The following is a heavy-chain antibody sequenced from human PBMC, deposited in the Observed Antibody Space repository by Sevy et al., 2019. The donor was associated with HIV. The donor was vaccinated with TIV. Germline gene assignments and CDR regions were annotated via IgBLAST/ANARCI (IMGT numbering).Heavy chain of an antibody. V-gene: IGHV4-39*01. J-gene: IGHJ4*02. CDR3: ASTKIFGVVSDYSDY. CDR1: GDSISSSSYY. CDR2: IYYSGRT. Sequence: SETLSLTCSVSGDSISSSSYYWVWIRQPPGKGLAWIGTIYYSGRTYYNPSLKSRVTVSVDTSKNQFSLRVSSVTAADTAVYYCASTKIFGVVSDYSDYWGQGTLVTVSS. D-gene: IGHD3-3*01.